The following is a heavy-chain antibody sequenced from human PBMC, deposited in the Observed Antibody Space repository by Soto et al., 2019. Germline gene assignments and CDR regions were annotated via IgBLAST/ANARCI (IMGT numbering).Heavy chain of an antibody. CDR1: GFTVSSNY. J-gene: IGHJ5*02. Sequence: GGSLRLSCAASGFTVSSNYMSWVRQAPGKGLEWVSVIYSGGSTYYADSVKGRFTISRHNSKNTLYLQMNSLRAEDTAVYYCARHYDILTGYYKGPLGWFDPWGQGTLVTVSS. CDR2: IYSGGST. CDR3: ARHYDILTGYYKGPLGWFDP. V-gene: IGHV3-53*04. D-gene: IGHD3-9*01.